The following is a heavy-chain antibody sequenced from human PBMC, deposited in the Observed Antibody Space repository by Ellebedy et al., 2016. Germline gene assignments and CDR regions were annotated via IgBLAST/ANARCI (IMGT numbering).Heavy chain of an antibody. D-gene: IGHD3-22*01. V-gene: IGHV4-59*13. Sequence: SETLSLTXTVSGASISTYYWSWFRQSPGRGLEWIGYIYYSGNTKNNPSFRGQVTISIDTSKNQFSLKLSSVTAADTAVYYCAGADHYYDTRMGAFEIWGQGTMVTVSS. J-gene: IGHJ3*02. CDR3: AGADHYYDTRMGAFEI. CDR1: GASISTYY. CDR2: IYYSGNT.